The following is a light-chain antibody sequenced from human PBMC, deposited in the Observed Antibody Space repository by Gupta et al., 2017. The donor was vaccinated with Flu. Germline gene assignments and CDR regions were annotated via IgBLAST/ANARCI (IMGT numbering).Light chain of an antibody. Sequence: VTISLSADTSYIGRNSVDWYHQLPGAAPNLLIFTDNVRPSGVPARFSGSKSGTAASLVITGLQSEDEGDYYCASWEDTLRGLYVFGSGTAVTVL. CDR2: TDN. V-gene: IGLV1-44*01. CDR1: TSYIGRNS. J-gene: IGLJ1*01. CDR3: ASWEDTLRGLYV.